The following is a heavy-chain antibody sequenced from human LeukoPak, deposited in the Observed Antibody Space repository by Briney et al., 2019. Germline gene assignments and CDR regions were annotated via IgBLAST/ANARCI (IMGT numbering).Heavy chain of an antibody. CDR2: LSGSGGSP. V-gene: IGHV3-23*01. Sequence: GGSLRLSCAASGGPFSSLAMSWVRQAPGKGLEWVSSLSGSGGSPNYANSVKGRFTISRDNSKNTLYLQMNSLRAEDTAVYYCANALGGGNTWYYFDCWGQGTLVTVSS. J-gene: IGHJ4*02. CDR1: GGPFSSLA. D-gene: IGHD6-13*01. CDR3: ANALGGGNTWYYFDC.